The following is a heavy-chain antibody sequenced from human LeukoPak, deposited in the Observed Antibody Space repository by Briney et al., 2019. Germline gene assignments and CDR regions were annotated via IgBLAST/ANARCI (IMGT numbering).Heavy chain of an antibody. CDR3: ASDQITSGYYYYYYYMDV. J-gene: IGHJ6*03. V-gene: IGHV3-30*02. Sequence: GGSLRLSCAASGFTFSSYGMHWVRQAPGKGLEWVAFIRYDGSNKYYADSVKGRFTISRDNAKNSLYLQMNSLRAEDTAVYYCASDQITSGYYYYYYYMDVWGKGTTVTVSS. CDR2: IRYDGSNK. D-gene: IGHD3-10*01. CDR1: GFTFSSYG.